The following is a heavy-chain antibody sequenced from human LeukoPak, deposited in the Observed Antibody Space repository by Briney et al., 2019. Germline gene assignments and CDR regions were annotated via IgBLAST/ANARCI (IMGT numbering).Heavy chain of an antibody. V-gene: IGHV3-7*01. D-gene: IGHD2-2*02. CDR2: IKQDGSEK. Sequence: PGGSLRLSCAASGFTFSSYWMSWVRQAPGKGLEWVANIKQDGSEKYYVDSVKGRFTISRDNAKNSLYLQMNSLRAEDTAVYYCAREGLYMGYYYYYMDVWGKGTTVTVSS. CDR1: GFTFSSYW. CDR3: AREGLYMGYYYYYMDV. J-gene: IGHJ6*03.